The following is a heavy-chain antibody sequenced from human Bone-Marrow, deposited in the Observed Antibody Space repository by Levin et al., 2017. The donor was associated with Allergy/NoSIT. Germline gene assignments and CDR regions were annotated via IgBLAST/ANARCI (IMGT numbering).Heavy chain of an antibody. D-gene: IGHD6-6*01. CDR2: IIPIFGTA. CDR1: GGTFISYA. J-gene: IGHJ5*02. V-gene: IGHV1-69*06. CDR3: ARSWAFTAARRINWFDP. Sequence: ASVKVSCKASGGTFISYAISWVRQAPGQGLEWMGGIIPIFGTANYAQKFQGRVTLTADKSTSTAYMELSRLRSEDTAVYYCARSWAFTAARRINWFDPWGQGTLVTVSS.